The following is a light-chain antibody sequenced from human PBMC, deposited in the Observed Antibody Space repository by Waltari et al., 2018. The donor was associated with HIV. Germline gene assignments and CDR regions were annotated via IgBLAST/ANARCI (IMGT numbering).Light chain of an antibody. CDR3: AAWDDSRNGEVI. CDR2: SNN. J-gene: IGLJ2*01. V-gene: IGLV1-44*01. Sequence: QSVLTQPPSASGTPGQRVTISCSGRNSNIGSNSVNWYQQVPGTAPKLLIYSNNQRPSGVPDLFSGSKSGNSASLAISGLRSEDEADYYCAAWDDSRNGEVIFGGGTKLTVL. CDR1: NSNIGSNS.